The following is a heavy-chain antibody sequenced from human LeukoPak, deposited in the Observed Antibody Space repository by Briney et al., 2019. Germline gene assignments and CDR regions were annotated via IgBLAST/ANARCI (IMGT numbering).Heavy chain of an antibody. J-gene: IGHJ4*02. CDR1: GGSISSYY. D-gene: IGHD3-10*01. CDR2: IYHSGIA. Sequence: SETLSLTCTVSGGSISSYYWGWVRQPPGKGLEWIGSIYHSGIAYYNPSLKSRVTISVDTSKNQFSLNLSSVTAADTAVYYCATVRGSGVVDYWGQGTLVTVSS. V-gene: IGHV4-38-2*02. CDR3: ATVRGSGVVDY.